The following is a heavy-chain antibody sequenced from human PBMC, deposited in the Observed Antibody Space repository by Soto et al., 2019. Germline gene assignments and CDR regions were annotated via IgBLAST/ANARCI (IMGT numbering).Heavy chain of an antibody. Sequence: SVSNAWMNWVRQATGKGLEWVGRIKSKTDGGTTDYAAPVKGRFTISRDDSKNTLYLQMNSLKTEDTAVYYCTTEIQLWSFDYWGQGTLVTVSS. J-gene: IGHJ4*02. CDR1: SVSNAW. CDR2: IKSKTDGGTT. D-gene: IGHD5-18*01. V-gene: IGHV3-15*07. CDR3: TTEIQLWSFDY.